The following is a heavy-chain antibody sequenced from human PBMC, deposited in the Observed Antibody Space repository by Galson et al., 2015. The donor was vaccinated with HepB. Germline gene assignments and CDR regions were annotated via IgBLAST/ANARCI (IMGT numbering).Heavy chain of an antibody. V-gene: IGHV3-23*01. J-gene: IGHJ6*02. Sequence: SLRLSCAASGFTFSSYAMSWVRQAPGKGLEWVSAISGSGGSTYYADSVKGRFTISRDNSKNTLYLQMNSLRAEDTAVYYCAKADCSSTSCSLGLVYYYYGMDVWGQGTTVTVSS. D-gene: IGHD2-2*01. CDR1: GFTFSSYA. CDR3: AKADCSSTSCSLGLVYYYYGMDV. CDR2: ISGSGGST.